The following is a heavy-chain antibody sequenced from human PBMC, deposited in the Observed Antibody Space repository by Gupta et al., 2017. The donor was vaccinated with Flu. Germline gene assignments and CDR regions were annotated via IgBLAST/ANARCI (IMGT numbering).Heavy chain of an antibody. CDR2: IKQDGSEK. CDR1: GFTFSSYW. CDR3: ARDSGAVDY. Sequence: GFTFSSYWMSWVRQAPGKGLEWVANIKQDGSEKYYVDSVKGRFTISRDNAKNSLYLQMNSLRAEDTAVYYCARDSGAVDYWGQGTLVTVSS. V-gene: IGHV3-7*01. D-gene: IGHD1-26*01. J-gene: IGHJ4*02.